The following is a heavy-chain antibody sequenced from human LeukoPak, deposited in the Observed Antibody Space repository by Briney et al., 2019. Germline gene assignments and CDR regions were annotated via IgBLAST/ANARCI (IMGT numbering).Heavy chain of an antibody. Sequence: SETLSLTCAVYGGSFSGYYWSWIRQPPGKGLEWIGEINHSGSTNYNPSLKSRVTISVDTSKNQFSLKLSSVTAADTAVYYCARGHSYRGGFGDVWGQGTTVTVSS. V-gene: IGHV4-34*01. D-gene: IGHD3-16*02. CDR2: INHSGST. CDR1: GGSFSGYY. J-gene: IGHJ6*02. CDR3: ARGHSYRGGFGDV.